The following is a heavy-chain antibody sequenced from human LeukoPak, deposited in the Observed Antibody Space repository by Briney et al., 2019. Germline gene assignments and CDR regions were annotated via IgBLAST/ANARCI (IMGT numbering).Heavy chain of an antibody. V-gene: IGHV1-18*01. CDR3: ARDLRRLRFPDY. D-gene: IGHD4-17*01. Sequence: ASVKVSRKASGYTFTSYGISWVRQAPGQGLEWMGWISAYNGNTNYAQKLQGRVTMTTDTSTSTAYMELRSLRSDDTAVYYCARDLRRLRFPDYWGQGTLVTVSS. CDR2: ISAYNGNT. CDR1: GYTFTSYG. J-gene: IGHJ4*02.